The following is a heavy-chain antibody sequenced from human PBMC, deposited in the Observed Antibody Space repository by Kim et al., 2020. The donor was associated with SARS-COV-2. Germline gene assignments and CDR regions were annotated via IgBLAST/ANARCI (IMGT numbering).Heavy chain of an antibody. D-gene: IGHD6-6*01. J-gene: IGHJ5*02. CDR1: GGTFSSYA. Sequence: SVKVSCKASGGTFSSYAISWVRQAPGQGLEWMGGIIPIFGTANYAQKFQGRVTITADESTSTAYMELSSLRSEDTAVYYCAREAARPTLHNWFDPWGQGTLVTVSS. CDR2: IIPIFGTA. V-gene: IGHV1-69*13. CDR3: AREAARPTLHNWFDP.